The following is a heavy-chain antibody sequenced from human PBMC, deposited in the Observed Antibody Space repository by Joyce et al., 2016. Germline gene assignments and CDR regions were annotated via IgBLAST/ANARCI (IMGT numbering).Heavy chain of an antibody. Sequence: EVQLVESGGGLVKPGGSLRLSCAASGFTFSSYSMSWVRQAPVKGLGWVSSLSSSSSYIKYTDSVKGRFTISRNNAKNSLYLQMNSLRVEDTAVYYCARSSYTNGIFDYWGQGTLVTVSS. D-gene: IGHD2-8*01. J-gene: IGHJ4*02. CDR1: GFTFSSYS. V-gene: IGHV3-21*01. CDR3: ARSSYTNGIFDY. CDR2: LSSSSSYI.